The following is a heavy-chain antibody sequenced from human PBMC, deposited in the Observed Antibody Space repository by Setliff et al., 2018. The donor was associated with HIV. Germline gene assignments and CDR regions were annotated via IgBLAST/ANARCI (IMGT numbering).Heavy chain of an antibody. V-gene: IGHV4-34*01. J-gene: IGHJ6*02. CDR1: GESFSGYY. CDR2: INHRGST. D-gene: IGHD4-17*01. CDR3: AIVTTPHYYGMDV. Sequence: PSETLSLTCAVYGESFSGYYWNWIRQPPGKGQEWIGEINHRGSTNYNPSLKSRVTMSVDTSKNQFSLKLSSVTAADTAVYYCAIVTTPHYYGMDVWGQGTTVTVSS.